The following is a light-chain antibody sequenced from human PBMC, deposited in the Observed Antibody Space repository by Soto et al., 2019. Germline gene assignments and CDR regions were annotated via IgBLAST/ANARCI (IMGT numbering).Light chain of an antibody. CDR3: QQYANWPPLT. CDR1: QSVHSD. CDR2: DAS. Sequence: EIVMTQSPATLSVSPGEGATLSCRASQSVHSDLAWYQQKPGQAPRLLIYDASTRATGIPARFSGSGSGTEFTLTISSLQSEDLAVYYCQQYANWPPLTFGGGTKVEI. V-gene: IGKV3-15*01. J-gene: IGKJ4*01.